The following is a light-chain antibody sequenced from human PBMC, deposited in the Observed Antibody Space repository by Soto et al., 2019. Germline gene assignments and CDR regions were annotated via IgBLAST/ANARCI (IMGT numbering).Light chain of an antibody. CDR1: SSNIGSNY. CDR3: AAWDDSLSGVV. J-gene: IGLJ2*01. V-gene: IGLV1-47*01. Sequence: QSVLTQPPSASGTPGQRVTISCSGSSSNIGSNYVFWYQHLPGTAPKLLIYRNNQRPSGVPDRFSGSKSGNSASLAISGLRSEDETDYYCAAWDDSLSGVVFGGGPKLTVL. CDR2: RNN.